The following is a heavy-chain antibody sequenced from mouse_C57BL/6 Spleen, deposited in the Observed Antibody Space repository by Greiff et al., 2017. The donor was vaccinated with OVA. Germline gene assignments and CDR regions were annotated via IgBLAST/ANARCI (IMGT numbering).Heavy chain of an antibody. CDR3: ATLYYGSSWTWFAY. CDR1: GFNIKDYY. V-gene: IGHV14-2*01. CDR2: IDPEDGET. Sequence: VQLQQSGAELVKPGASVKLSCTASGFNIKDYYMHWVKQRTEQGLEWIGRIDPEDGETKYAPKFQGKATITADTSSNTAYLPLSSLTSANTAVYYCATLYYGSSWTWFAYWGQGTLVTVSA. J-gene: IGHJ3*01. D-gene: IGHD1-1*01.